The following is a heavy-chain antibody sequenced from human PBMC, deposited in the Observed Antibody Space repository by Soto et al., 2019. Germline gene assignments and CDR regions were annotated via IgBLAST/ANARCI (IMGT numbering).Heavy chain of an antibody. CDR2: IITIFGTA. Sequence: QVQLVQSGAEVKKPGSSVKVSCKASGGTFSSYAISWVRQAPGQGLEWMGGIITIFGTANYAQKFQGRVTITADESTSTAYMELSSLRSEDTAVSYCAREKYSSSGPPNWFDPWGQGTLVTVSS. D-gene: IGHD6-6*01. CDR3: AREKYSSSGPPNWFDP. V-gene: IGHV1-69*01. CDR1: GGTFSSYA. J-gene: IGHJ5*02.